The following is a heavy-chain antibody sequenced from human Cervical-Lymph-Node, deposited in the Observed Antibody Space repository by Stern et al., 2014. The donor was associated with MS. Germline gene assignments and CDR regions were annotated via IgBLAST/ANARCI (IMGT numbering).Heavy chain of an antibody. CDR3: ARDQGGKYYDSSGYYSDAFDI. CDR2: IRSSSSDI. V-gene: IGHV3-21*01. J-gene: IGHJ3*02. CDR1: GYTFSSYG. Sequence: EVQLVESGGGLVKPGGSLRLSCAASGYTFSSYGMNWVRQAPGQGLELVGFIRSSSSDIYYTDSVKGRFTISRDNAKNSLYLQMNSLRAEDTAVYYCARDQGGKYYDSSGYYSDAFDIWGQGTMVTVSS. D-gene: IGHD3-22*01.